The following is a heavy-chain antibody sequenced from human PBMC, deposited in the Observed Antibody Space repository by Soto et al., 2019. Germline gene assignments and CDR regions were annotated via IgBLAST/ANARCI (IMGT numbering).Heavy chain of an antibody. J-gene: IGHJ4*02. D-gene: IGHD3-10*01. CDR2: INVYNGNT. CDR1: GYTFTSYG. Sequence: QVQLVQSGAEVKKPGASVKVSCKASGYTFTSYGISWVRQAPGQGLEWMGWINVYNGNTNYAQKLQGRVTMTTATSTSTAYLDLTSLRSDDTAVYFCARDTSRGDYDYWGQGTVVNVSS. CDR3: ARDTSRGDYDY. V-gene: IGHV1-18*01.